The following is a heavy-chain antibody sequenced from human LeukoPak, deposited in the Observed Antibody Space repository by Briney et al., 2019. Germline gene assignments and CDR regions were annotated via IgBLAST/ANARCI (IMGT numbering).Heavy chain of an antibody. J-gene: IGHJ6*02. CDR3: ARDFGPYGMDV. V-gene: IGHV3-74*01. D-gene: IGHD3-16*01. CDR2: INSDGSTT. Sequence: GGSLRLSCAASGFSFSSSWMHWVRQAPGTGRVWVSRINSDGSTTNYADSVKGRFTISRDNAMSTLYLQMNSLRAEDTAVYYCARDFGPYGMDVWGQGTTVTVSS. CDR1: GFSFSSSW.